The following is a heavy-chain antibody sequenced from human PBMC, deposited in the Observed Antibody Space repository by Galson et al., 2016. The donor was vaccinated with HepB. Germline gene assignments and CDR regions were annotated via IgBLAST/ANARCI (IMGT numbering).Heavy chain of an antibody. CDR3: ARHYYYGSRVYGMDV. D-gene: IGHD3-10*01. CDR1: GYSFTTSW. CDR2: IYPADSDI. V-gene: IGHV5-51*01. J-gene: IGHJ6*02. Sequence: QSGAEVKKPGESLKISCKCSGYSFTTSWIAWVRQMPGKALEWMGIIYPADSDIRYSPSFQGQVTISADKSISTAYLQWSSLKASDTAMYYCARHYYYGSRVYGMDVWGQGTTVTGSS.